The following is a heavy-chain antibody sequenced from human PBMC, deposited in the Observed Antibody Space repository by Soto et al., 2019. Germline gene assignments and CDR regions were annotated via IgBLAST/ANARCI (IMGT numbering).Heavy chain of an antibody. CDR3: ARDRGVAPPVAGNTHYYYYMDV. CDR2: ISAFNGNT. Sequence: QDQLVQSGAEVKKPGASVTVSCKASGYSFTNYGITWVPQAPGQGLEWLGWISAFNGNTHYAQKVQGRVTMTTDASTSTAYMELRSLRSDDTAVYYCARDRGVAPPVAGNTHYYYYMDVWGKGTTVTVSS. V-gene: IGHV1-18*01. D-gene: IGHD6-19*01. CDR1: GYSFTNYG. J-gene: IGHJ6*03.